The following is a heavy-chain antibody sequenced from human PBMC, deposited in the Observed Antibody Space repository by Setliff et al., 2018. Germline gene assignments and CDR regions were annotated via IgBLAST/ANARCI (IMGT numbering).Heavy chain of an antibody. D-gene: IGHD3-22*01. J-gene: IGHJ5*02. CDR2: IHYSGST. CDR1: GASINRDY. V-gene: IGHV4-59*01. Sequence: LSLTCSVSGASINRDYWNWIRQPPGKGLEWIGYIHYSGSTNYNPSLKSRVTISFNTSKNQFSLRLSSVTAADTAVYYCARAAKYDSSGYYGLWLDPWGQGTLVT. CDR3: ARAAKYDSSGYYGLWLDP.